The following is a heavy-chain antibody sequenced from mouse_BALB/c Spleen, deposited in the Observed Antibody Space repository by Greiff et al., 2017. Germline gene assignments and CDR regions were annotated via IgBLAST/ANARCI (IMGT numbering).Heavy chain of an antibody. CDR2: ISYSGST. Sequence: VQLKESGPSLVKPSQTLSLTCSVTGDSITSGYWNWIRKFPGNKLEYMGYISYSGSTYYNPSLKSRISITRDTSKNQYYLQLNSVTTEDTATYYCARSPHYGSSPAWFAYWGQGTLVTVSA. V-gene: IGHV3-8*02. CDR3: ARSPHYGSSPAWFAY. D-gene: IGHD1-1*01. CDR1: GDSITSGY. J-gene: IGHJ3*01.